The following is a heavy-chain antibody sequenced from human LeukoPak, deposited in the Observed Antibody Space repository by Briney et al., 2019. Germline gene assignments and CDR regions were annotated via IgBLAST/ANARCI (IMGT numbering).Heavy chain of an antibody. CDR3: ARLPVRYCYYMDV. Sequence: SETLSLTCTVSGGSIISNTYYWGWIRQPPGKGLEWIGSIYYSGTTYYNPSLKSRVTISVDTSKNQFSLKLSSVTAADTAVYYCARLPVRYCYYMDVWGKGTTVTVSS. J-gene: IGHJ6*03. CDR1: GGSIISNTYY. CDR2: IYYSGTT. V-gene: IGHV4-39*01.